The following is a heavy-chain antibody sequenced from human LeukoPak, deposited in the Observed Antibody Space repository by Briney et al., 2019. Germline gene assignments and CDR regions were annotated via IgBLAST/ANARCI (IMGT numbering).Heavy chain of an antibody. J-gene: IGHJ6*03. CDR2: INPKSGDT. D-gene: IGHD3-9*01. V-gene: IGHV1-2*02. Sequence: GASVKVSCKASGYTFSGYYMHWVRQAPGQRLEWMGCINPKSGDTNYEQKFQGRVTMTGETSISTAYMELSSLRSDDTAVYYCARGGITIPYYYYYMDVWGKGTTVTISS. CDR1: GYTFSGYY. CDR3: ARGGITIPYYYYYMDV.